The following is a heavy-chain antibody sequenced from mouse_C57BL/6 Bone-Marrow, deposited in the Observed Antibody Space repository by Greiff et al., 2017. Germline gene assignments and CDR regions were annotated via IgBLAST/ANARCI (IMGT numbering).Heavy chain of an antibody. V-gene: IGHV3-6*01. CDR2: ISYDGSN. CDR3: ARPNWVYAMDY. CDR1: GYSITSGYY. Sequence: DVKLQESGPGLVKPSQSLSLTCSVTGYSITSGYYWNWIRQFPGNKLEWMGYISYDGSNNYNPSLKNRISITRDTSKNQFFLKLNSVTTEDTATYYCARPNWVYAMDYWGQGTSVTVSS. D-gene: IGHD4-1*01. J-gene: IGHJ4*01.